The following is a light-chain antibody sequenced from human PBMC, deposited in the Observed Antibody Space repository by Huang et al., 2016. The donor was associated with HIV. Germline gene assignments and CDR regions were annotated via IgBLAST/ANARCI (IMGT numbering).Light chain of an antibody. CDR3: QQYDYWPPVT. CDR2: GAS. V-gene: IGKV3-15*01. J-gene: IGKJ1*01. Sequence: IVMTQSSVTLSVSPGERAALSCRAGQSIKSNLAWYQQKPGQAPRPLIYGASTRATGVPARFSGSGSGTEFTLTINNLQSDDFAVYYCQQYDYWPPVTFGQGTKV. CDR1: QSIKSN.